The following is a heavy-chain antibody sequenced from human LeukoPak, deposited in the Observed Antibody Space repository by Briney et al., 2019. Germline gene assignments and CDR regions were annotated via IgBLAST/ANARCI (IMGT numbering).Heavy chain of an antibody. CDR3: ARVSYGDYKYEYYFDY. CDR1: GGSISSGGYS. D-gene: IGHD4-17*01. CDR2: IYHSGST. J-gene: IGHJ4*02. Sequence: PSETLSLTCAVSGGSISSGGYSWSWIRQPPGKGLEWIGYIYHSGSTYYNPSLKSRVTISVDRSKNQFSLKLSSVTAADTAVYYCARVSYGDYKYEYYFDYWGQGTLVTVSS. V-gene: IGHV4-30-2*01.